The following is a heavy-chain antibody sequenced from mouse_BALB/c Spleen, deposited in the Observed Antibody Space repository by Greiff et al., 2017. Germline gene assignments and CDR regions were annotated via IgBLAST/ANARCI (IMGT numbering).Heavy chain of an antibody. CDR3: VPHYYGSSYLAY. CDR1: GFSLTSYD. Sequence: QVQLQQSGPGLVAPSQSLSITCTVSGFSLTSYDISWIRQPPGKGLEWLGVIWTGGGTNYNSAFMSRLSISKDNSKSQVFLKMNSLQTDDTAIYYCVPHYYGSSYLAYWGQGTLVTVSA. D-gene: IGHD1-1*01. J-gene: IGHJ3*01. CDR2: IWTGGGT. V-gene: IGHV2-9-2*01.